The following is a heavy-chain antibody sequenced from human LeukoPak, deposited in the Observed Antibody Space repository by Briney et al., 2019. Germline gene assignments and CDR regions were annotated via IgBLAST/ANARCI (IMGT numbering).Heavy chain of an antibody. V-gene: IGHV4-34*01. D-gene: IGHD3-22*01. J-gene: IGHJ4*02. CDR1: GGSFSGYY. CDR3: ARGTTMRRHYFDY. Sequence: SETLSLTCAVYGGSFSGYYWSWIRQPPGKGLEWIGEINHSGSTNYNPSLKSRVTISVGTSKNQFSLKLSSVTAADTAVYYCARGTTMRRHYFDYWGQGTLVTVSS. CDR2: INHSGST.